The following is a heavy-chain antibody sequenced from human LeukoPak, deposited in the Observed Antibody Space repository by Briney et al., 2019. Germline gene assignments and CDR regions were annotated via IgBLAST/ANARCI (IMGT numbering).Heavy chain of an antibody. J-gene: IGHJ4*02. CDR2: IKQDGSEK. CDR1: GFIFNNYW. Sequence: GGSLRLSCAASGFIFNNYWISWVRQAPGEGLEWVANIKQDGSEKYYVDSVKGRFTISRDNAKNSLYLQMNSLRAEDTAVYYCARDSYGCREDYFDYWGQGTLVTVSS. V-gene: IGHV3-7*01. CDR3: ARDSYGCREDYFDY. D-gene: IGHD5-18*01.